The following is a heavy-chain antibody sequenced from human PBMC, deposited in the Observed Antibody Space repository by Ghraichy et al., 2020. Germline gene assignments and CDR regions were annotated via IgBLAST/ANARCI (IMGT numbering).Heavy chain of an antibody. J-gene: IGHJ6*03. D-gene: IGHD2-2*01. Sequence: GGSLRLSCAASGFTFSSYWMSWVRQAPGKGLEWVANIKQDGSEKYYVDSVKGRFTISRDNAKNSLYLQMNSLRAEDTAVYYCARVVVPAAGYYYYYMDVWGKGTTVTVSS. CDR3: ARVVVPAAGYYYYYMDV. CDR2: IKQDGSEK. V-gene: IGHV3-7*01. CDR1: GFTFSSYW.